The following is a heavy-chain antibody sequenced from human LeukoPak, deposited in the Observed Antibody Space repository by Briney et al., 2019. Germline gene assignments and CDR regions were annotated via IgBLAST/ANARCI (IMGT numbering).Heavy chain of an antibody. CDR2: FDPGDDET. D-gene: IGHD1-26*01. CDR3: ATEKDLLLDS. Sequence: GASVKVSCKVSGYSLSELSTHWVRQAPGQGLEWMGGFDPGDDETIYAQKFQGRVTMTEDTSTATAYLELSSLRSEDTAVYFCATEKDLLLDSWGQGTPVTVSS. J-gene: IGHJ5*01. CDR1: GYSLSELS. V-gene: IGHV1-24*01.